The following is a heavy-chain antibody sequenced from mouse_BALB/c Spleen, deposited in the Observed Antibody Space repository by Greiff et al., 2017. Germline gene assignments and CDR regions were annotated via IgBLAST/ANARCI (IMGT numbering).Heavy chain of an antibody. CDR1: GYSITSGYY. J-gene: IGHJ3*01. Sequence: EVQLQQSGPGLVKPSQSLSLTCSVTGYSITSGYYWNWIRQFPGNKLEWMGYISYDGSNNYNPSLKNRISITRDTSKNQFFLKLNSVTTEDTATYYCARSTMITTSAWFAYWGQGTLVTVSA. D-gene: IGHD2-4*01. CDR3: ARSTMITTSAWFAY. V-gene: IGHV3-6*02. CDR2: ISYDGSN.